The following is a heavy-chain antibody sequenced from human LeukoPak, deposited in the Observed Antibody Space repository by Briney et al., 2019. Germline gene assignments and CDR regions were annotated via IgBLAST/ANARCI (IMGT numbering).Heavy chain of an antibody. J-gene: IGHJ4*02. Sequence: PSETLSLTCTVSGGSISSSTYHWGWIRQPPGKGLAWIGSMSYSGSTYHNPSLKSRVTISADTSKNQFSLKVSSVTAADTAVYYCARQHATVWLPDNWGQGTLVTVSS. CDR2: MSYSGST. D-gene: IGHD5-24*01. CDR1: GGSISSSTYH. CDR3: ARQHATVWLPDN. V-gene: IGHV4-39*01.